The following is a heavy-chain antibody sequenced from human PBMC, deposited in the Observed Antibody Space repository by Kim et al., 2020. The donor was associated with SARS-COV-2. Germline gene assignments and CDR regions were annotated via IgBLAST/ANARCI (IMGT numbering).Heavy chain of an antibody. CDR3: ARDLGEQQPTNLYYYYYGMDV. CDR1: GFTFSSYS. D-gene: IGHD6-13*01. CDR2: ISSSSSTI. J-gene: IGHJ6*02. V-gene: IGHV3-48*02. Sequence: GGSLRLSCAASGFTFSSYSMNWVRQAPGKGLEWVSYISSSSSTIYYADSVKGRFTISRDNAKNSLYLQMNSLRDEDTAVYYCARDLGEQQPTNLYYYYYGMDVWGQGTTVTVSS.